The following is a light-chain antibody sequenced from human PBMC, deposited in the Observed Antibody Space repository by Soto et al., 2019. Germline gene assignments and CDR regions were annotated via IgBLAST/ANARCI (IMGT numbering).Light chain of an antibody. CDR3: QQYNTYSYT. V-gene: IGKV1-5*01. J-gene: IGKJ2*01. Sequence: DIQMTQSPSTLSASVGDRVTLTCRASQTISTWLAWYQQKPGKAPKLLIYGASSLQTGVPSRFSGSGPGTEFPLTISSLQPDDFATYYCQQYNTYSYTFGQGTKLEIK. CDR2: GAS. CDR1: QTISTW.